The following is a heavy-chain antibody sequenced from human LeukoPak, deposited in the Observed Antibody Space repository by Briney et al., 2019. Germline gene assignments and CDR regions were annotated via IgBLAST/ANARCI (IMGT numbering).Heavy chain of an antibody. J-gene: IGHJ4*02. V-gene: IGHV1-18*01. CDR2: ISAYNGNT. CDR1: GYTFTSYG. Sequence: ASVKVSCRASGYTFTSYGISWVRQAPGQGLEWMGWISAYNGNTNYAQKLQGRVTMTTDTSTSTAYMELRSLRSDDTAVYYCARDYDFWSGYHGMAYWGQGTLVTVSS. CDR3: ARDYDFWSGYHGMAY. D-gene: IGHD3-3*01.